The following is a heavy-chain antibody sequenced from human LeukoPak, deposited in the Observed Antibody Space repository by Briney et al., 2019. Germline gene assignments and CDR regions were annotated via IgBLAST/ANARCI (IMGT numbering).Heavy chain of an antibody. CDR3: AKSGLNRFDY. J-gene: IGHJ4*02. D-gene: IGHD2-15*01. CDR2: ISPGGGPT. V-gene: IGHV3-53*01. Sequence: GGSLRLSCAASGFTVSSNYMNWVRQAPGKGLEWVSGISPGGGPTYYADSVKGRSTISRDDSKNTLYLQMNSLRAEDTAVYYCAKSGLNRFDYWGQGTLVTVSS. CDR1: GFTVSSNY.